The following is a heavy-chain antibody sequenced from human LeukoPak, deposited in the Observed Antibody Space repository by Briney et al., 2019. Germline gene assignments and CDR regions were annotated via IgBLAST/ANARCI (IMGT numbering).Heavy chain of an antibody. D-gene: IGHD4-11*01. CDR1: GFTFSSYG. V-gene: IGHV3-30*18. Sequence: GRSLRLSCAASGFTFSSYGMHWVRQAPGKGLEWVAVISYDGSNKYYADSVKGRFTISRDNSKNTLYLQMNSLRAEDTAVYYCVKDFGDYRAVFDYWGQGTLVTVSS. CDR2: ISYDGSNK. CDR3: VKDFGDYRAVFDY. J-gene: IGHJ4*02.